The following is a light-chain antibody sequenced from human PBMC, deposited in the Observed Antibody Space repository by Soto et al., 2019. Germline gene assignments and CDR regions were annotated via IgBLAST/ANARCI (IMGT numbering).Light chain of an antibody. V-gene: IGLV1-44*01. CDR2: SNN. Sequence: VLTQPPSASGTPGQRVTISCSGSSSNIGSNTVNWYQQLPGTAPKLLIYSNNQRPSGVRDRFSGSKSGTSASLAISGLQSDDEADYYCAAWDDSLNGYVFGTGTKLTVL. CDR1: SSNIGSNT. CDR3: AAWDDSLNGYV. J-gene: IGLJ1*01.